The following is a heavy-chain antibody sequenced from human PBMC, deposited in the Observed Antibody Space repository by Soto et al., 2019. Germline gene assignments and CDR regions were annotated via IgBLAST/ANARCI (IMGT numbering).Heavy chain of an antibody. CDR2: ISPYNDDT. D-gene: IGHD3-22*01. J-gene: IGHJ6*02. V-gene: IGHV1-18*01. CDR3: ARGVYYDGSGSRNYHYYGMDV. CDR1: GYTFSSYG. Sequence: QAQLVQSGAEVKKPGASVKVSCKASGYTFSSYGISWVRQAPGQGLEWLGWISPYNDDTNYAQKLQGRVTMTTDTSXXTAYMDRRSLRSDDTAVYYCARGVYYDGSGSRNYHYYGMDVWGQGTRVTVSS.